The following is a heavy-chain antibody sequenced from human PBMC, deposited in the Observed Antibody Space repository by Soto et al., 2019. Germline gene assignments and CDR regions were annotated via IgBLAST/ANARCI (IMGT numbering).Heavy chain of an antibody. CDR2: LTVTGDSA. D-gene: IGHD2-15*01. J-gene: IGHJ6*03. V-gene: IGHV3-23*01. Sequence: VQLLESGGGLVQPGGSLRLSCAASGFRLSDSAVSWVRQAPGKGLEWVSSLTVTGDSAFYSDSVKGRFTISRDISKSTLYLQMNSLRAEDTAVYYCAKNGCSYPACYPYDYYVDVWGRGTTVTVSS. CDR3: AKNGCSYPACYPYDYYVDV. CDR1: GFRLSDSA.